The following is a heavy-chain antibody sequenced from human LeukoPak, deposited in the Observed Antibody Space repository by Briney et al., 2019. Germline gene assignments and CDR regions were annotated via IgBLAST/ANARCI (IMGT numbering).Heavy chain of an antibody. CDR1: GYTFTGYY. J-gene: IGHJ5*02. Sequence: GASVKVSCKASGYTFTGYYMHWVRQAPGQGREWMGWINPNSGGTNYEQKFQGRVTMTRDTSISTAYMELSRLRSDDTAVYYCARAITVTTDWFDPWGQGTLVTVSS. CDR3: ARAITVTTDWFDP. CDR2: INPNSGGT. D-gene: IGHD4-11*01. V-gene: IGHV1-2*02.